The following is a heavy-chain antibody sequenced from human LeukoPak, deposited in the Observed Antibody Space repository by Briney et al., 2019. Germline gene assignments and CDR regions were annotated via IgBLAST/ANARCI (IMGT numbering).Heavy chain of an antibody. V-gene: IGHV3-23*01. CDR2: ISGSGGST. CDR3: AKDDYYDSSGYYSLDY. D-gene: IGHD3-22*01. J-gene: IGHJ4*02. CDR1: GFTFSSYA. Sequence: GGSLRLSCAASGFTFSSYAMSWVRQAPGKWLEWVSAISGSGGSTYYADSVKGRFTISRDNSKNTLYLQMNSLRAEDTAVYYCAKDDYYDSSGYYSLDYWGQGTLVTVSS.